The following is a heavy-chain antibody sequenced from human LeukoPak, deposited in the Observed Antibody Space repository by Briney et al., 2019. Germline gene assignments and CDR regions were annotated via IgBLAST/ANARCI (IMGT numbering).Heavy chain of an antibody. J-gene: IGHJ5*02. V-gene: IGHV4-4*02. D-gene: IGHD3-9*01. Sequence: SETLSLTCAVSGGSISSSNWWSWVRQPPGKGLEWIGEIYHSGSTNYNPSLKSRVTISVDTSKNQFSLKLSSVTAADTAVYYCARGTGYYNRWFDPWGQGTLVTVSS. CDR1: GGSISSSNW. CDR2: IYHSGST. CDR3: ARGTGYYNRWFDP.